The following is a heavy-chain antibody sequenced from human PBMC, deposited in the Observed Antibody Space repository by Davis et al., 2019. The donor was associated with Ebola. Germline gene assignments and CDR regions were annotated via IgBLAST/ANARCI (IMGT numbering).Heavy chain of an antibody. V-gene: IGHV3-30*03. CDR1: GFTFSSFR. CDR2: ISYDGNNK. D-gene: IGHD3-10*01. CDR3: ARGYGSGRHFDY. J-gene: IGHJ4*02. Sequence: GESLKISCAASGFTFSSFRIHWVRQAPGKGLEWVALISYDGNNKYYADSVKGRFTISRDNAKNSLYLQMNSLTDEDTAIYYCARGYGSGRHFDYWGQGTLVTVSS.